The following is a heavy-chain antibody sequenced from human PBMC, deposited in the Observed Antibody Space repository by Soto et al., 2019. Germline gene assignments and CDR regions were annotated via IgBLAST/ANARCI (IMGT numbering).Heavy chain of an antibody. J-gene: IGHJ6*02. CDR2: INPNSGGT. CDR1: GYTFTGYY. V-gene: IGHV1-2*04. D-gene: IGHD3-10*01. Sequence: ASVKVSCKASGYTFTGYYMHWVRQAPGQGLEWMGWINPNSGGTNYAQKFQGWVTMTRDTSISTAYMELSRLRSDDTAVYYCARQRPGLNRHGMDVWGQGTTVTVSS. CDR3: ARQRPGLNRHGMDV.